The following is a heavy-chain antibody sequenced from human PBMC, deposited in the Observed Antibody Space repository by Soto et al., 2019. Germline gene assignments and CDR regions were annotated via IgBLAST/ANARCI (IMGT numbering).Heavy chain of an antibody. D-gene: IGHD2-21*02. CDR1: GYTFTSYG. V-gene: IGHV1-3*01. J-gene: IGHJ4*02. CDR3: ARSIVVVTALDY. CDR2: INAGNGNT. Sequence: ASVKVSCKASGYTFTSYGVSWVRQAPGQGLEWMGWINAGNGNTKYSQKFQGRVTITRDTSASTAYMELSSLRSEDTAVYYCARSIVVVTALDYWGQGTLVTVSS.